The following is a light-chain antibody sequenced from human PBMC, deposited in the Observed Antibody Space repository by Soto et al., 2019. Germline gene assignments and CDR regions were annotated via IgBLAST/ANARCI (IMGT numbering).Light chain of an antibody. J-gene: IGKJ4*01. CDR1: QDIFNY. V-gene: IGKV1-33*01. CDR2: AAS. Sequence: DIQMTQSPSSLSVSVGDRVTITCQASQDIFNYLNWYQQRPGRAPNLLIYAASTLEAGVPSRFSGGGSGTHFTFTISSLQPEDVGTYYCQQYDELPLAFGGGTKVEIK. CDR3: QQYDELPLA.